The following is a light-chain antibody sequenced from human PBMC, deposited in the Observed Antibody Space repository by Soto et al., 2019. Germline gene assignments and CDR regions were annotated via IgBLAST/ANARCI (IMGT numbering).Light chain of an antibody. V-gene: IGLV2-8*01. Sequence: QSVLTQPPSASGSPGQSFTISCTGTSSDVGGYNYVSWYQQHPGKAPKLMIYEIXEXPSVVPDRFSGSKSSNTASLTVSGLQAEDEADYYCCSYAGRYTYVFGTGTKVTGL. CDR2: EIX. CDR1: SSDVGGYNY. J-gene: IGLJ1*01. CDR3: CSYAGRYTYV.